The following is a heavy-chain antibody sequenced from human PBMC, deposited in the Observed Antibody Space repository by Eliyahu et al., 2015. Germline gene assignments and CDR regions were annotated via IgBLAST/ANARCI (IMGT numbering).Heavy chain of an antibody. J-gene: IGHJ3*01. CDR1: GFTFTGYX. V-gene: IGHV1-2*02. CDR3: ARDDAGDQNAFDF. Sequence: QVLLVQSGAEMKKPGASXRVSCKASGFTFTGYXMHWVRQAPGQGPECMGWINLNSGGTFYAQNFEGRVTMTRDTSISTAYMELSSLTSDDTAVYYCARDDAGDQNAFDFWGQGTMVTVSS. D-gene: IGHD3-16*01. CDR2: INLNSGGT.